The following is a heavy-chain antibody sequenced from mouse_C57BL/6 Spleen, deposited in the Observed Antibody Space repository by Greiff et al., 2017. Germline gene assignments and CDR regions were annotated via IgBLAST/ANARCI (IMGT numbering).Heavy chain of an antibody. V-gene: IGHV1-50*01. CDR3: ARLGRKGYYLDY. J-gene: IGHJ2*01. CDR1: GYTFTSYW. Sequence: QVQLQQPGAELVKPGASVKLSCKASGYTFTSYWMQWVKQRPGQGLEWIGEIDPSDSYTNYNQKFKGKATLTVDTSSSTAYMQLSSLTSEDSAVYYCARLGRKGYYLDYWGQGTTLTVSS. D-gene: IGHD4-1*01. CDR2: IDPSDSYT.